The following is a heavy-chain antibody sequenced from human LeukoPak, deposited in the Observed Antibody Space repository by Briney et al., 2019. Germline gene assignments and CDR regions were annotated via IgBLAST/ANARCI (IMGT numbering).Heavy chain of an antibody. D-gene: IGHD2-2*01. V-gene: IGHV3-30-3*01. J-gene: IGHJ3*02. Sequence: GGSLRLSCAASGFTFSSYAMHWVRQAPGKGLEWVAVISYDGSNKYYADSVKGRFTISRDNSKNTLYLQMNTLRAEDTAVYYCARGRVVPAADAFDIWGQGTMATVSS. CDR1: GFTFSSYA. CDR3: ARGRVVPAADAFDI. CDR2: ISYDGSNK.